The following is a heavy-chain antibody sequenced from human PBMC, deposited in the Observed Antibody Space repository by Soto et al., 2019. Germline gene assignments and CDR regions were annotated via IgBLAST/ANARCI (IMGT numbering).Heavy chain of an antibody. V-gene: IGHV4-39*01. CDR1: GGSISSSSYY. CDR2: IYYSGST. D-gene: IGHD1-26*01. Sequence: HLQLQESGPGLVKPSETLSLTCTVSGGSISSSSYYCGWIRQPPGKGLEWIGSIYYSGSTYYNPSLNSRLTMSVDTSENLFYLKLSSVTAADTAVYYCESSPRGSYFDYWCQGTLVTVSS. CDR3: ESSPRGSYFDY. J-gene: IGHJ4*02.